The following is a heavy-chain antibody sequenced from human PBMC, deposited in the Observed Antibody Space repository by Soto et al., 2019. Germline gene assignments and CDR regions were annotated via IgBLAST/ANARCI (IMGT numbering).Heavy chain of an antibody. J-gene: IGHJ6*02. CDR2: ISSSSSYI. CDR1: GFTFSSYS. Sequence: GRSLRLSCAASGFTFSSYSMNWVRQAPGKGLEWVSSISSSSSYIYYADSVKGRFTISRDNAKNSLYLQMNSLRAEDTAVYYCARVNMVWLPRYDSRGEHGMDVWGQGTTVTVSS. CDR3: ARVNMVWLPRYDSRGEHGMDV. D-gene: IGHD3-22*01. V-gene: IGHV3-21*01.